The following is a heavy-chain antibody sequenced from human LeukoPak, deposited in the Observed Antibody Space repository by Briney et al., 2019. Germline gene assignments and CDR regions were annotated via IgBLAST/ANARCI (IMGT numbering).Heavy chain of an antibody. CDR1: GFTFSNYG. Sequence: GGSLRLSCAASGFTFSNYGMHWVRQAPGKGLEWVAVIWYDGSNKYYADSVKGRFTISRDNSKNTLYLQMNSLRAEDTAVYYCAREVGDYGLDYWGQGTLVTVSS. V-gene: IGHV3-33*01. CDR2: IWYDGSNK. CDR3: AREVGDYGLDY. D-gene: IGHD4-17*01. J-gene: IGHJ4*02.